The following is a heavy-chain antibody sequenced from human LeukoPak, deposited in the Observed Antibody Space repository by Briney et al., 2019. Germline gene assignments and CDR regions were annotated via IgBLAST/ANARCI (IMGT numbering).Heavy chain of an antibody. CDR2: IGAYNGNT. CDR1: GYTFTSYG. CDR3: ARDLTKWLVGGLGYYYYGMDV. Sequence: GASVKVSCKASGYTFTSYGISWVRQAPGQGLEWMGWIGAYNGNTNYAQKLQGRVTMTTDTSTSTAYMELRSLRSDDTAVYYCARDLTKWLVGGLGYYYYGMDVWGQGTTVTVSS. D-gene: IGHD6-19*01. V-gene: IGHV1-18*01. J-gene: IGHJ6*02.